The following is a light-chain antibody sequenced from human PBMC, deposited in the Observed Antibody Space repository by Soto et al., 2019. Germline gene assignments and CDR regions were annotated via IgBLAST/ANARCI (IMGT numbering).Light chain of an antibody. J-gene: IGKJ3*01. V-gene: IGKV3-20*01. CDR2: DAS. CDR3: QQHFGAPFT. Sequence: EIVLTQSPGTLSLSPGERATLSCRASQSVTRNYLAWYQQKPGQAPRLLIHDASSRASGIPDRFTGSGSGTNFTLTIRRLEPEDFAVYYCQQHFGAPFTFVPGTKVDIK. CDR1: QSVTRNY.